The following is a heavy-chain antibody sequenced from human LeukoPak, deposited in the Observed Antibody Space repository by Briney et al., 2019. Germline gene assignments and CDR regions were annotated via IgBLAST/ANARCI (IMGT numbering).Heavy chain of an antibody. CDR2: IKSKTDGGTT. CDR1: GFTFSNAW. Sequence: GGSLRLSCAASGFTFSNAWMSWVRQAPGKGLEWVGRIKSKTDGGTTDYAAPVKGRFTISRDDSKNTLYLQMNSLRAEDTAVYYCARQDATTTPGGYFDYWGQGTLVTVSS. J-gene: IGHJ4*02. D-gene: IGHD4-17*01. V-gene: IGHV3-15*01. CDR3: ARQDATTTPGGYFDY.